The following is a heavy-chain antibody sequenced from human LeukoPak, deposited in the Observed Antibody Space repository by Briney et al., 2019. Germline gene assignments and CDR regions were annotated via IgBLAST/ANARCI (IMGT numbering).Heavy chain of an antibody. Sequence: SVKVSCKASGGTFSSYAISWVRQAPGQGLEWMGGIIPIFGTANYAQKFQGRVTITADKSTSTAYMELRSLRSDDTAVYYCARAGPVRGYSGYEFDYWGQGTLVTVSS. CDR1: GGTFSSYA. CDR2: IIPIFGTA. D-gene: IGHD5-12*01. V-gene: IGHV1-69*06. J-gene: IGHJ4*02. CDR3: ARAGPVRGYSGYEFDY.